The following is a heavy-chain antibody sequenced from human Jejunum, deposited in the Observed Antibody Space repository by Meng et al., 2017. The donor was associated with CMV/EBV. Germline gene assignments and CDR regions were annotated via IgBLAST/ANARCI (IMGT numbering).Heavy chain of an antibody. D-gene: IGHD1-26*01. J-gene: IGHJ5*02. V-gene: IGHV3-33*03. Sequence: ASGFTFSNCGMHWVRQAPGKGLEWVAVIWGDGSEKYYSDSVKGRFTISRDNPKNTLYLQMNSLRPEDTAVYFCAKGGSGSYDWFDPWGQGTLVTVSS. CDR2: IWGDGSEK. CDR3: AKGGSGSYDWFDP. CDR1: GFTFSNCG.